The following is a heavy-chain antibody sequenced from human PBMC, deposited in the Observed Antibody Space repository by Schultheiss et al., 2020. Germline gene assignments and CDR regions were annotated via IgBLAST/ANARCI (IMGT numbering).Heavy chain of an antibody. CDR2: IYYSGST. Sequence: SQTLSLTCIVSGGSISSSSYYWGWIRQPPGKGLEWIGSIYYSGSTYYNPSLKSRVTISVDTSKNQFSLKLSSVTAADTAVYYCARQGGLRFLEWLLPGGMDVWGQGTTVTVSS. J-gene: IGHJ6*02. V-gene: IGHV4-39*01. CDR1: GGSISSSSYY. D-gene: IGHD3-3*01. CDR3: ARQGGLRFLEWLLPGGMDV.